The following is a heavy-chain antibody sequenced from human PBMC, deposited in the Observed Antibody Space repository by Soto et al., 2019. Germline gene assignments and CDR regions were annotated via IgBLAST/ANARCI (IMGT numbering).Heavy chain of an antibody. D-gene: IGHD1-1*01. Sequence: KTSETLSLTCSVSGGSVSSGSHYWSWIRQPPGKPLEWIAYIYNTGNTDYNPSLRSRVTISVDVSKNQFSLRLGSVTAADTAVYYCARDRSDLLNSFDAFDVWGQGTLVTVSS. CDR3: ARDRSDLLNSFDAFDV. V-gene: IGHV4-61*01. J-gene: IGHJ3*01. CDR2: IYNTGNT. CDR1: GGSVSSGSHY.